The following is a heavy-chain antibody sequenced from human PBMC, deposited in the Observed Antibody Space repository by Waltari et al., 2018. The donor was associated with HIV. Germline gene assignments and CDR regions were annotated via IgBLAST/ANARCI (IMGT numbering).Heavy chain of an antibody. CDR1: GYRFTDYW. J-gene: IGHJ5*01. V-gene: IGHV5-51*01. CDR2: IYPADSDI. Sequence: EVLLVQSGAEVKKPGESLKISCKGSGYRFTDYWIGWVRQMPGKGLEWMGIIYPADSDIRDSPSFQGQVTISADRSTNIAYLQWSSLKASDTAMYYCARRPHSTTWQRAGVYNWFDSWGQGTPVTVSS. CDR3: ARRPHSTTWQRAGVYNWFDS. D-gene: IGHD6-13*01.